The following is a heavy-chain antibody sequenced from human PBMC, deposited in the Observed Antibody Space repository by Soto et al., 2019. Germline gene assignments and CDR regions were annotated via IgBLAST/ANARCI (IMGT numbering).Heavy chain of an antibody. CDR2: INHSGST. CDR1: GGSFSGYC. V-gene: IGHV4-34*01. D-gene: IGHD3-16*01. Sequence: SETLSLTCAVYGGSFSGYCWSWIRQPPGKGLEWIGEINHSGSTNYNPSLKSRVTISVDTSKNQFSLKLSSVTAADTAVYYCARGGGIWPQGWFDPWGQGTLVTVSS. J-gene: IGHJ5*02. CDR3: ARGGGIWPQGWFDP.